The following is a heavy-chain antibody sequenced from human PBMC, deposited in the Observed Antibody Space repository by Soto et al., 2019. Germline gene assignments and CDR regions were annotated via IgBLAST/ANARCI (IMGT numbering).Heavy chain of an antibody. CDR3: AREDDGGDSLDV. Sequence: SETLSLTCPVSGRSISSDYYHWTWLLQSPGKGLEWIGYIHHSGSILYNPSLKSRVTISVDTSKNQFSLHLSSVTAADTAVYFCAREDDGGDSLDVWGQGTTVTVSS. CDR2: IHHSGSI. J-gene: IGHJ6*02. V-gene: IGHV4-30-4*08. CDR1: GRSISSDYYH. D-gene: IGHD2-21*02.